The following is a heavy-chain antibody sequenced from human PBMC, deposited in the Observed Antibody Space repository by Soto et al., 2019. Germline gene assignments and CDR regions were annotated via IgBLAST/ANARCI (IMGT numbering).Heavy chain of an antibody. CDR1: GFTFSSYA. CDR3: FLLGYCSGGSCFGEYAFDI. CDR2: ISGSGGST. J-gene: IGHJ3*02. Sequence: GSLRLSCAASGFTFSSYAMSWVRQAPGKGLEWVSAISGSGGSTYYADSVKGRFTISRDNSKNTLYLQMNSLRAEDTAVYYCFLLGYCSGGSCFGEYAFDIWGQGTMVTVSS. D-gene: IGHD2-15*01. V-gene: IGHV3-23*01.